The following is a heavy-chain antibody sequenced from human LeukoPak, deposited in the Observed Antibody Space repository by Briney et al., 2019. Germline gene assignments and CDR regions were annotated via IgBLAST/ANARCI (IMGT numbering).Heavy chain of an antibody. Sequence: KPGGSLRLSCAASGFTFSSYSMNWVRQAPGKGLEWVSSISSSSSYIYYADSVKGRFTISRDNSKNTLYLQMNSLRAEDTAVYYCASPLRYFDWSKSYYGMDVWGQGTTVTVSS. J-gene: IGHJ6*02. V-gene: IGHV3-21*04. CDR2: ISSSSSYI. CDR3: ASPLRYFDWSKSYYGMDV. D-gene: IGHD3-9*01. CDR1: GFTFSSYS.